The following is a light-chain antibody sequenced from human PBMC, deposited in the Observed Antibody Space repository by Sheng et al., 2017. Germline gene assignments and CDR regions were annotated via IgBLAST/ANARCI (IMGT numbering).Light chain of an antibody. CDR3: QQSYNSPLWT. CDR1: QGIGND. J-gene: IGKJ1*01. Sequence: IQMTQSPSSLSASVGDRVTITCRASQGIGNDLGWYQQKPGKAPKLLIYKASSLESGVPSRFSGSGSGTEFTLTISSLQPEDFATYYCQQSYNSPLWTFGQGTKVEIK. V-gene: IGKV1-6*01. CDR2: KAS.